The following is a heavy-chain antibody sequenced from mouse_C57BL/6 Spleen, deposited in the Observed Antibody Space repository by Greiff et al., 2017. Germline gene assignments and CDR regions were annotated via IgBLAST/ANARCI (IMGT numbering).Heavy chain of an antibody. CDR2: INPNNGGT. D-gene: IGHD4-1*01. Sequence: EVQLQQSGPELVKPGASVKISCKASGYTFTDYYMNWVKQSHGKSLEWIGDINPNNGGTSYNQKFKGKATLTVDKSSSTAYMELRSLTSEDSAVYYCARNWDPFYWYFDVWGTGTTVTVSS. CDR1: GYTFTDYY. J-gene: IGHJ1*03. V-gene: IGHV1-26*01. CDR3: ARNWDPFYWYFDV.